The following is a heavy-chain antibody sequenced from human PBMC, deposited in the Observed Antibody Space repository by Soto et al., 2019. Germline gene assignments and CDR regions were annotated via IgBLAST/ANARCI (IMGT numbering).Heavy chain of an antibody. D-gene: IGHD2-15*01. V-gene: IGHV4-34*01. Sequence: PSETLSLTCAVYGGSFSGYYWSWIRQPPGKGLEWIGEINHSGSTNYNPSLKSRVTISVDTSKNQFFLKLSSVTAADTAVYYCARLIKAGPVVVVAAPYYYYGMDVWGQGTTVTVSS. CDR2: INHSGST. CDR1: GGSFSGYY. J-gene: IGHJ6*02. CDR3: ARLIKAGPVVVVAAPYYYYGMDV.